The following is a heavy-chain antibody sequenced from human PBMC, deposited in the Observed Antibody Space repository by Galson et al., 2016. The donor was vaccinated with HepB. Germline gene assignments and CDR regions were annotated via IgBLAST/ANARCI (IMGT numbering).Heavy chain of an antibody. CDR2: ISPYNGAT. D-gene: IGHD6-13*01. J-gene: IGHJ4*02. CDR3: SRVGLYSGSYYLDY. V-gene: IGHV1-18*01. CDR1: GYTFNSYG. Sequence: SVKVSCKASGYTFNSYGITWVRQAPGKGLEWMGWISPYNGATNYAQNFQGRVTMTTERFTTTAYMELRSLRFDDTAVYYCSRVGLYSGSYYLDYWGQGTLVSVSS.